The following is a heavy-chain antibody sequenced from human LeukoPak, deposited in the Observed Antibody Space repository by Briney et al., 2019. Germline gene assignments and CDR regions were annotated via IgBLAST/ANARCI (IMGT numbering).Heavy chain of an antibody. V-gene: IGHV3-7*01. D-gene: IGHD6-13*01. CDR3: ATDLGSSRPNF. J-gene: IGHJ4*02. Sequence: GGALRLSCAASGFSFSTYWMSWVRRAPGEGLEWVANIKQDGSEKYYVDSAKGRFTISRDNAKNSLYLQMNSLRAEDTAVYYCATDLGSSRPNFWGQGILGTASS. CDR1: GFSFSTYW. CDR2: IKQDGSEK.